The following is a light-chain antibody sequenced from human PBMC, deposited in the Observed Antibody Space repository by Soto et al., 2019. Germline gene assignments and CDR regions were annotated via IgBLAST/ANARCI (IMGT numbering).Light chain of an antibody. J-gene: IGLJ2*01. Sequence: QSVLTQPASVSGSPGPAITISCTGTSSDVGGYNYVSWDQQHPGKVPKLLIFEVSNRPSGVSPRFSGSKSGNTASLTISGLRAEDEADYYCSSDTISRAKDVVFGGGTKVTVL. CDR2: EVS. CDR1: SSDVGGYNY. CDR3: SSDTISRAKDVV. V-gene: IGLV2-14*01.